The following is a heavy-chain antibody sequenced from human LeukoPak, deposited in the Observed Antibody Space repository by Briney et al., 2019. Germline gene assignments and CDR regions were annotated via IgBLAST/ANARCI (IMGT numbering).Heavy chain of an antibody. V-gene: IGHV1-2*02. Sequence: SVKVSCKASGYTFTVYYIDWVRQAPAPGHGWVGGINPKNGGIDYAQTLHGMVTMTTDTFNATAYMELGRLTPDDTAVYFCARGTIGSYSSVHDWGQGTLVTVSS. CDR3: ARGTIGSYSSVHD. J-gene: IGHJ1*01. D-gene: IGHD1-26*01. CDR1: GYTFTVYY. CDR2: INPKNGGI.